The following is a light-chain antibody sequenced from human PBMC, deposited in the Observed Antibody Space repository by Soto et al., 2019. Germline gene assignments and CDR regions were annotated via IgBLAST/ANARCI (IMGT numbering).Light chain of an antibody. CDR3: QQYDSSPRT. J-gene: IGKJ1*01. CDR2: AIS. Sequence: EIVLTQSPGTLSLSPGERATLSCRASHTISSSYLAWYQQKPGQAPRLLIYAISDRATGVPDRFRGSGSGTDFTLTITRLEPEDFAVYFCQQYDSSPRTFGQGTKVDI. CDR1: HTISSSY. V-gene: IGKV3-20*01.